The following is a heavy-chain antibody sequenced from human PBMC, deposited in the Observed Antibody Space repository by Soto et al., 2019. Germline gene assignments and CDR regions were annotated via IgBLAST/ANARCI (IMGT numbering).Heavy chain of an antibody. Sequence: QVQLQESGPGLVKPSQTLSLTCTVSGGSISSGDYYWSWIRQPPGKGLEWIGYIYYSGSTYYNPSQKSRITTSVDTSKNPYSLKLSSVTAADTAVYYRARDNFNYYGMNVCGKGTTVTVSS. CDR3: ARDNFNYYGMNV. CDR2: IYYSGST. V-gene: IGHV4-30-4*01. J-gene: IGHJ6*04. CDR1: GGSISSGDYY.